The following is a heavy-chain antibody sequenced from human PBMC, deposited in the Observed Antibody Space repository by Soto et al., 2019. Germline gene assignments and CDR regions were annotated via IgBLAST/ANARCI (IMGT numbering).Heavy chain of an antibody. CDR2: INSDGSSS. D-gene: IGHD2-15*01. J-gene: IGHJ3*02. CDR1: GFTFSSYW. V-gene: IGHV3-74*01. Sequence: GSLRLSCAASGFTFSSYWMHWVRQAPEKGLVWVSHINSDGSSSTYAESVKGRFTISRDNSKNTLYLQMNSLRAEDTAVYYCAKGDCSGGSCYFSAFDIWGQGTMVTVSS. CDR3: AKGDCSGGSCYFSAFDI.